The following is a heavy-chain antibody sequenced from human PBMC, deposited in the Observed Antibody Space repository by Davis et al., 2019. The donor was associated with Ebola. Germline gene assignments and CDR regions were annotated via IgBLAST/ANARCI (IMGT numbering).Heavy chain of an antibody. Sequence: PGGSLRLSCAASGFTFSTYWMHWVRQLPGKGLVWVSRINTDGDNTSYADSVEGRFTVSRDNAKNTLYVQMNSLRAEDTGIYYWGRVIFFPGIGMDIWGQGTTVTVSS. CDR2: INTDGDNT. V-gene: IGHV3-74*01. CDR1: GFTFSTYW. D-gene: IGHD1-14*01. CDR3: GRVIFFPGIGMDI. J-gene: IGHJ6*02.